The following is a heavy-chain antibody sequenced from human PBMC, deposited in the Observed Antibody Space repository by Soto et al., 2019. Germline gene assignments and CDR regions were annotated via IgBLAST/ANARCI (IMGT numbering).Heavy chain of an antibody. D-gene: IGHD3-10*01. Sequence: EVQLVQSGAEVKKSGESLRISCKGSGYSFTSYWVSWVRQMPGKGLEWMGKIDTSDSYIKYSPSFQGHVTISADKSISTAYLQWSSLKASDTAMYYCASSYSSGRHWGQGTLVTVSS. V-gene: IGHV5-10-1*01. J-gene: IGHJ4*02. CDR2: IDTSDSYI. CDR1: GYSFTSYW. CDR3: ASSYSSGRH.